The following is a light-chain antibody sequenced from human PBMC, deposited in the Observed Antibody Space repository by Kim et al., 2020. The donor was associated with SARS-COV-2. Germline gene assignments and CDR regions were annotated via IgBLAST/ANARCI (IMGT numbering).Light chain of an antibody. Sequence: SYELTQPPSVSVSPGQTASITCSGDKLGDKYACWYQQKPGQSPVLVIYQDSKRPSGIPERFSGSNSGNTATLTISGTQAMDEADYYCQAWDSSLWVFGGGTKL. V-gene: IGLV3-1*01. CDR1: KLGDKY. J-gene: IGLJ3*02. CDR2: QDS. CDR3: QAWDSSLWV.